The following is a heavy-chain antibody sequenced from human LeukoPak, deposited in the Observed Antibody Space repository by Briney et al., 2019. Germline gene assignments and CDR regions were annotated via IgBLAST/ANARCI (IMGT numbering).Heavy chain of an antibody. J-gene: IGHJ3*02. D-gene: IGHD4-11*01. Sequence: SETLSLTCTVSGGSISSGSYYWSWIRQPAGKGLEWIGRIYTSGSTNYNPSHRSRVTISVDTSKNQFSLKLSSVTAADTAVYYCARESADYSRSRAFDIWGQGTMVTVSS. V-gene: IGHV4-61*02. CDR1: GGSISSGSYY. CDR3: ARESADYSRSRAFDI. CDR2: IYTSGST.